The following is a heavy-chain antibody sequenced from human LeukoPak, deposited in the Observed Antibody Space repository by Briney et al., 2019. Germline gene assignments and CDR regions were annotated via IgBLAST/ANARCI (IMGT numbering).Heavy chain of an antibody. Sequence: GGSLRLSCAASGFTFDSYVVHWVRQAPGKGLAWVAAISYDGSKKYYADSVKSRFTISRDNFKNTLYLQMNSLGTDDTAVYYCARGSLGATPTNYFDYWGQGTLVTVSS. V-gene: IGHV3-30*04. CDR2: ISYDGSKK. D-gene: IGHD1-1*01. J-gene: IGHJ4*02. CDR1: GFTFDSYV. CDR3: ARGSLGATPTNYFDY.